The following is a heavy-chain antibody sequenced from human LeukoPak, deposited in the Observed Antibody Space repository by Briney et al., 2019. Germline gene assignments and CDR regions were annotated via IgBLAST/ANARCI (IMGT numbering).Heavy chain of an antibody. J-gene: IGHJ5*02. CDR2: ISGSGGST. CDR3: AKDPDGLWS. V-gene: IGHV3-23*01. D-gene: IGHD1-14*01. CDR1: GFTFSSYA. Sequence: PGETVRLSCAASGFTFSSYAMSWVRQAPGKGLEWVSAISGSGGSTYYADSVKGRFTISRDNSKNTLYLQMNSLRAEDTAVYYCAKDPDGLWSWGQGTLVTVSS.